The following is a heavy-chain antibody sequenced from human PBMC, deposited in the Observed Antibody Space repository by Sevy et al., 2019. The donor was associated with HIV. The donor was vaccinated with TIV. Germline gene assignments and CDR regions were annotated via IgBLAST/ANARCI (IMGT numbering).Heavy chain of an antibody. CDR3: AKEYSSGYS. D-gene: IGHD3-22*01. Sequence: GGSLRLSCTAPGLTFSSYVMSWVRKAPGKGLEWVSTISGSGGYTYGADSVKGRFTISRDNSKNTVYLQMNSLTVEDTAMYYCAKEYSSGYSWGQGILVTVSS. CDR1: GLTFSSYV. J-gene: IGHJ4*02. CDR2: ISGSGGYT. V-gene: IGHV3-23*01.